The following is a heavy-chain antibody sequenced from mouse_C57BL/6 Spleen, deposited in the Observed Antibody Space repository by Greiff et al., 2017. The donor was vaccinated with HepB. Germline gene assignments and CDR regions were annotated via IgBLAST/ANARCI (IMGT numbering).Heavy chain of an antibody. CDR1: GYTFTSYG. D-gene: IGHD1-1*01. CDR2: IYPRSGNT. Sequence: QVQLQQSGAELARPGASVKLSCKASGYTFTSYGISWVKQRTGQGLEWIGEIYPRSGNTYYNEKFKGKATLTADKSSSTAYMELRSLTSEDSAVYFCARFPDYGSSYVGWYFDVWGTGTTVTVSS. J-gene: IGHJ1*03. CDR3: ARFPDYGSSYVGWYFDV. V-gene: IGHV1-81*01.